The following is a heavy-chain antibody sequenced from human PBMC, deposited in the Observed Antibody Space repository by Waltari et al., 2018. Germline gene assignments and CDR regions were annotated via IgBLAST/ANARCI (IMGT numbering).Heavy chain of an antibody. CDR3: ARRGDWSGNWFDP. J-gene: IGHJ5*02. Sequence: EVQLVQSGAEVKKPGESLKLSCKGSGYRFTTYWIGWVRRMPGKGLECTGIIYPGDSDTRYSPSFQGQVTISADKSISTAYLQWSSLKASDTAMYYCARRGDWSGNWFDPWGQGTLVTVSS. D-gene: IGHD3-3*01. CDR2: IYPGDSDT. CDR1: GYRFTTYW. V-gene: IGHV5-51*01.